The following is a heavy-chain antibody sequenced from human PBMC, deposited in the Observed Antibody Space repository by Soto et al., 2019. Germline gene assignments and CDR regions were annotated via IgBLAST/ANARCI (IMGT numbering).Heavy chain of an antibody. CDR1: GYTFTSYD. J-gene: IGHJ4*02. D-gene: IGHD3-16*02. CDR2: MNPNSGNT. V-gene: IGHV1-8*01. CDR3: ARGLPFYDYIWGSYRSPQLDFDY. Sequence: GASVKVSCKASGYTFTSYDINWVRQATGQGLEWMGWMNPNSGNTGYAQKFQGRVTMTRNTSISTAYKELSSLRSEDTAVYYCARGLPFYDYIWGSYRSPQLDFDYWGQGTLVTVSS.